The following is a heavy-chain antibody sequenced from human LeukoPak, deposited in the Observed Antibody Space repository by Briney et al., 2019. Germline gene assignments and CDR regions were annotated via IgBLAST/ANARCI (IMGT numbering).Heavy chain of an antibody. V-gene: IGHV3-23*01. CDR2: ISPSGDIT. Sequence: GGSLRLSCAASGFIFSSHGMNWVRQAPGKGLEWVSGISPSGDITYYADSVKGRFTISRDNAKNSPYLQMNSLRAEDTAVYFCARGGVDYYGSGTYYLMYYFDYWGQGALVTVSS. CDR1: GFIFSSHG. D-gene: IGHD3-10*01. CDR3: ARGGVDYYGSGTYYLMYYFDY. J-gene: IGHJ4*02.